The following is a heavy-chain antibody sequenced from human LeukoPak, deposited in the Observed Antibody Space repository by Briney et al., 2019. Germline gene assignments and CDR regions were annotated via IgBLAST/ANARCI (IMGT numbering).Heavy chain of an antibody. CDR1: GGSISSSNW. CDR3: ASSYSSGRYYYYMDV. D-gene: IGHD6-19*01. J-gene: IGHJ6*03. CDR2: IYHSGST. Sequence: PSGTLSLTCAVSGGSISSSNWWSWARQPPGKGLEWIGEIYHSGSTNYNPSLKSRVTISVDKSKNQFSLKLSSVTAADTAVYYCASSYSSGRYYYYMDVWGKGTTVTVSS. V-gene: IGHV4-4*02.